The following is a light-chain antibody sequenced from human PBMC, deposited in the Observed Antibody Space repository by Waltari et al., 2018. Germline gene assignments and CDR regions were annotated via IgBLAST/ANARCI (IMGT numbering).Light chain of an antibody. CDR2: GAS. V-gene: IGKV3-20*01. CDR1: QSFGTS. Sequence: EIVLTQSPGTLSLSPGERATLSCRASQSFGTSLAWHQQKPGQAPRLLIYGASMRAAGIPDRFSGSGSGTDFSLTISRLEPEDCAVYYCQHYVRLPATFGQGTRVEIK. J-gene: IGKJ1*01. CDR3: QHYVRLPAT.